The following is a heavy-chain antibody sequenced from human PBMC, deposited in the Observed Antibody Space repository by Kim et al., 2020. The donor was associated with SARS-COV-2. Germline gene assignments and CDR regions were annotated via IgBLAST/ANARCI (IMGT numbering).Heavy chain of an antibody. CDR2: GRT. CDR3: ARDRGAARS. J-gene: IGHJ4*02. D-gene: IGHD6-6*01. Sequence: GRTNYNPSLKSRVTISVDKSKNQFSLKLSSVTAADTAVYYCARDRGAARSWGQGTLVTVSS. V-gene: IGHV4-4*02.